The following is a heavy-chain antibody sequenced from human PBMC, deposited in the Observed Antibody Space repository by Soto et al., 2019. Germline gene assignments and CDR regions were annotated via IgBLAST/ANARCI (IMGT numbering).Heavy chain of an antibody. CDR1: GGSISSSSYY. J-gene: IGHJ4*02. Sequence: QLQLQESGPGLVKPSETLSLTCTVSGGSISSSSYYWGWIRQPPGKGLEWIGSIYYSGSTYYNPSLKSRVTISVDTSKNQFSLKLSSVTAADTAVYYCASSYSYASLDYWGQGTLVTVSS. CDR3: ASSYSYASLDY. V-gene: IGHV4-39*01. CDR2: IYYSGST. D-gene: IGHD5-18*01.